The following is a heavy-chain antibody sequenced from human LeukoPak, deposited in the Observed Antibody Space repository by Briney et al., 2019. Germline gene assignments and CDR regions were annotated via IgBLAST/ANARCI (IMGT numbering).Heavy chain of an antibody. J-gene: IGHJ3*01. Sequence: SETLSLTCTVSGGSTSSHFWTWIRQPPGKGLGWHGYVYNSGSTNYNPSLQSRVTMTLDASKNQFYMKLTSVTAADTAVYFCARDDYGVFDAFDVWGQGTVVTVSS. CDR3: ARDDYGVFDAFDV. D-gene: IGHD3-16*01. CDR2: VYNSGST. CDR1: GGSTSSHF. V-gene: IGHV4-59*08.